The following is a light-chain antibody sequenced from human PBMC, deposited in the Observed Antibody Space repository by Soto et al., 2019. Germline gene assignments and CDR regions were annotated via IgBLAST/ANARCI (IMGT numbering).Light chain of an antibody. V-gene: IGLV2-14*03. CDR3: SSYTTSSTVV. Sequence: QSALTQPASVSGSPGQSITISCTGTSSDVGGYNYVSGYQQHPGKAPKLMISNVGDRPSGVSNRFSGSKSGNTASLTISGLKTEDEADYYCSSYTTSSTVVFGGGTKLTVL. J-gene: IGLJ3*02. CDR1: SSDVGGYNY. CDR2: NVG.